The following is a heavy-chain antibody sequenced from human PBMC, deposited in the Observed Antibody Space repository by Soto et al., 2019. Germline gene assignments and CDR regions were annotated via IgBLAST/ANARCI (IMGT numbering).Heavy chain of an antibody. CDR1: GGTFSSYA. CDR2: IIPIFGTA. CDR3: ARGYDPAYYFDY. V-gene: IGHV1-69*13. J-gene: IGHJ4*02. Sequence: ASVKVSCTASGGTFSSYASSWVRQAPGQGLEWMGGIIPIFGTANYAQKFQGRVTITADESTSTAYMELSSLRSEDTAVYYCARGYDPAYYFDYWGQGTLVTVSS. D-gene: IGHD2-15*01.